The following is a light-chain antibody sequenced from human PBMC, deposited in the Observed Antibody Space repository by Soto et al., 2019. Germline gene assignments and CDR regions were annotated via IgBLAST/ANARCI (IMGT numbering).Light chain of an antibody. CDR2: ETY. CDR1: SSNIGNHY. CDR3: GSWDSSQSAVE. Sequence: QSVLTQPPSVSAAPGQKVTISCSGYSSNIGNHYVSWCQQFPGTAPKLLIYETYKRPSGIPDRFSGSKSGMSDTLGITGVQTGDEADYYCGSWDSSQSAVEFGGGTKLTVL. J-gene: IGLJ2*01. V-gene: IGLV1-51*02.